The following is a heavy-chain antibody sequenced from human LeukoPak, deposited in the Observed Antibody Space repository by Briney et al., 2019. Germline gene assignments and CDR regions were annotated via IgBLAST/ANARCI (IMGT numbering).Heavy chain of an antibody. D-gene: IGHD1-26*01. V-gene: IGHV4-30-4*08. J-gene: IGHJ4*02. CDR2: IYYSGST. CDR3: ARVGRRFGSLRGFDY. CDR1: GGSISSGDYY. Sequence: SQTPSLTCTVSGGSISSGDYYSSWIRQPPGKGLEWIGYIYYSGSTYYNPSLKSRVTISVDTSKNQFSLKLSSVTAADTAVYYCARVGRRFGSLRGFDYWGQGTLVTVSS.